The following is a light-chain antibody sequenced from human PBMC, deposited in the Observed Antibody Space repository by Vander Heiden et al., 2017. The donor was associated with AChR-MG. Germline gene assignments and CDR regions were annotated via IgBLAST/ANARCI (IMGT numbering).Light chain of an antibody. J-gene: IGLJ2*01. CDR3: NSRDSSGNHVG. CDR2: GKN. Sequence: SSALTQDPAVSVALGQTVRIPCQGDSLRSYYASWYQQKPGQDPVLVIYGKNNRPSGIPDRFSGSSSGNTASLTITGAQAEDEADYDCNSRDSSGNHVGFGGGTKLTVL. CDR1: SLRSYY. V-gene: IGLV3-19*01.